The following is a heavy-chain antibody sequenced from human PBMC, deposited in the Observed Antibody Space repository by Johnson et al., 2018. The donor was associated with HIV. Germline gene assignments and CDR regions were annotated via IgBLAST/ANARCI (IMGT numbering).Heavy chain of an antibody. CDR3: ATEGAAAAAGPSDAFDI. V-gene: IGHV3-30-3*01. J-gene: IGHJ3*02. D-gene: IGHD6-13*01. CDR2: ISYAGNNK. Sequence: QMQLVESGGGVVQPGGSLRLSCAASGFTFSSYAMHWVRQAPGKGLEWVAVISYAGNNKYYADSVKGRFTISRDNAKNSLYLQMNSLRAEDTAVYYCATEGAAAAAGPSDAFDIWGQGTMVTVSS. CDR1: GFTFSSYA.